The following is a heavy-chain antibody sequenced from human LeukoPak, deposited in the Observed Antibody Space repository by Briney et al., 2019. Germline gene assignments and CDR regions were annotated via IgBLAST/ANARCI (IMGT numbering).Heavy chain of an antibody. V-gene: IGHV3-30*18. CDR1: GFTFSSYG. J-gene: IGHJ6*02. Sequence: GGSLRLSCAASGFTFSSYGMHWVRQAPGKGLEEVAVISYDGSNKYYAESVKGRFTISRDNSKNTLYLQMNSLRAEDTAVYYCAKDRIAVAGTDYYYYGMDVWGQGTTVTVSS. CDR3: AKDRIAVAGTDYYYYGMDV. D-gene: IGHD6-19*01. CDR2: ISYDGSNK.